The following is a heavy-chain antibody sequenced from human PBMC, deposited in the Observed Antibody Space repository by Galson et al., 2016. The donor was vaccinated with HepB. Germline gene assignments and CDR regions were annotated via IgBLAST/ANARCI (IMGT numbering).Heavy chain of an antibody. V-gene: IGHV3-7*03. J-gene: IGHJ4*02. CDR1: GFTFSSYW. D-gene: IGHD5-12*01. Sequence: SLRLSCAASGFTFSSYWMSWVRQAPGKGLEWVANIRSDGRQTSYVDSVRGRFTISRDNARSSLYLQMNSLRAEDTAFYYCVRDSAYGMDDYWGQGTLVTVSS. CDR3: VRDSAYGMDDY. CDR2: IRSDGRQT.